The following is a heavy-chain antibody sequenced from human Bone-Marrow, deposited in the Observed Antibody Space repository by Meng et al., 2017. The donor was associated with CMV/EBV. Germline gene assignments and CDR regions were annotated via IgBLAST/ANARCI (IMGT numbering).Heavy chain of an antibody. V-gene: IGHV3-23*01. D-gene: IGHD6-13*01. CDR1: GFTFSSYW. CDR3: AKGKGIAAAGTPDY. Sequence: GGSLRLSCAASGFTFSSYWMHWVRQAPGKGLEWVSAISGSGGSTYYADSVKGRFTISRDNSKNTLYLQMNSLRAEDTAVYYCAKGKGIAAAGTPDYWGQGTLVTVSS. CDR2: ISGSGGST. J-gene: IGHJ4*02.